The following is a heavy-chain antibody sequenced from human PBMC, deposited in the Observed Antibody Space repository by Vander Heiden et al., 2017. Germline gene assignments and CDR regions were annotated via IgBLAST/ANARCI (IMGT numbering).Heavy chain of an antibody. J-gene: IGHJ3*02. Sequence: EVQLVESGGGVVRPGGSLRLSCAASGFTFDDYGMSWVRQAPGKGLEWVSGINWNGGSTGYADSVKGRVTISRDNAKNSLYLQMNSLRAEDTALYYCARVVYCSGGSCSDAFDIWGQGTMVTVSS. CDR1: GFTFDDYG. CDR2: INWNGGST. CDR3: ARVVYCSGGSCSDAFDI. V-gene: IGHV3-20*04. D-gene: IGHD2-15*01.